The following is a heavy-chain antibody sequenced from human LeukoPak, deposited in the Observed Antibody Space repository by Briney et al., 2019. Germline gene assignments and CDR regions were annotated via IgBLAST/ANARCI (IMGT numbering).Heavy chain of an antibody. CDR1: GFTFSDYY. D-gene: IGHD6-19*01. J-gene: IGHJ4*02. Sequence: PGGSLRLSCAASGFTFSDYYMSWIRQAPGKGLEWVSYISSSGSTIYYADSVKGRFTISRENAENSLYLQMNSLRVEDTAVYYCARVGSGWAVFDYWGQGTLVTVSS. CDR3: ARVGSGWAVFDY. CDR2: ISSSGSTI. V-gene: IGHV3-11*04.